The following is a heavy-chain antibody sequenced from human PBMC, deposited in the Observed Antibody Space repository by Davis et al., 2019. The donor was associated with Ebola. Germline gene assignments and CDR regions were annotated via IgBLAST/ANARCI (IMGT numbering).Heavy chain of an antibody. CDR3: ASYSSAWHAIDY. CDR2: INGDGSST. Sequence: GESLKISCAASGFTFDDYAMHWVRQAPGKGLVWVSRINGDGSSTSYADSVKGRFSISRDNAKNTLYLQMNSLRAEDTAVYYCASYSSAWHAIDYWGQGTLVTVSS. CDR1: GFTFDDYA. D-gene: IGHD6-19*01. V-gene: IGHV3-74*01. J-gene: IGHJ4*02.